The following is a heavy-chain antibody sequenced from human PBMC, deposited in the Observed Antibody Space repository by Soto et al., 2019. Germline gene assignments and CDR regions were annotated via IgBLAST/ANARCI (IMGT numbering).Heavy chain of an antibody. CDR1: GYTFTSYG. CDR2: ISAYNGNT. CDR3: ARGLLITYYDFWSGYPALDY. Sequence: QVQPVQSGAEVKKPGASVKVSCKASGYTFTSYGISWVRQAPGQGLEWMGWISAYNGNTNYAQKLQGRVTMTTDTSTSTAYMELRSLRSDDTAVYYCARGLLITYYDFWSGYPALDYWGQGTLVTVSS. V-gene: IGHV1-18*04. J-gene: IGHJ4*02. D-gene: IGHD3-3*01.